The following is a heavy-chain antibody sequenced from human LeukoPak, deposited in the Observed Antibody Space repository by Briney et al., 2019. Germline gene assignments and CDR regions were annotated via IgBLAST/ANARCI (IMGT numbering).Heavy chain of an antibody. Sequence: PGGSLRLSCAASGFTFNNCGMHWVRQAPGKGLEWVAFIRYDGSNKYYADSVKGRFTISRDNSKNTLYLQMNSLRAEDTAAYYCAKLLYWYIDLWGRGTLVTVSS. CDR2: IRYDGSNK. CDR3: AKLLYWYIDL. CDR1: GFTFNNCG. V-gene: IGHV3-30*02. D-gene: IGHD2-15*01. J-gene: IGHJ2*01.